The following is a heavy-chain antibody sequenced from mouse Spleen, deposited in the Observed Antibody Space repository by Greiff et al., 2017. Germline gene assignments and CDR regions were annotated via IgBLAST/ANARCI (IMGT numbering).Heavy chain of an antibody. CDR2: ISIYYDNT. D-gene: IGHD4-1*01. J-gene: IGHJ3*01. Sequence: VQRVESGPELVRPGESVKISCKGSGYTFTDYAMHWVKQSHAKSLEWIGVISIYYDNTNYNQKFKGKATMTVDKSSSTAYMELARLTSEDSAIYYCARHWDGSLAYWGQGTLVTVSA. V-gene: IGHV1-67*01. CDR3: ARHWDGSLAY. CDR1: GYTFTDYA.